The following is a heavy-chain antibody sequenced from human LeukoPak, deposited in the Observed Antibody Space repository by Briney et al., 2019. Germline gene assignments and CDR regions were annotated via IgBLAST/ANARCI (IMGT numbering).Heavy chain of an antibody. J-gene: IGHJ4*02. Sequence: GGSLRLSCAASGFTFSIYGMSWVRQAPGKGLEWVSAISGSGGTTYYADSVKGRFTISRDNSKNTLYLQINSLRAEDTAVYYCAKDHLPGIVVADRDYWGLGTLVTVSS. CDR1: GFTFSIYG. V-gene: IGHV3-23*01. CDR3: AKDHLPGIVVADRDY. CDR2: ISGSGGTT. D-gene: IGHD6-19*01.